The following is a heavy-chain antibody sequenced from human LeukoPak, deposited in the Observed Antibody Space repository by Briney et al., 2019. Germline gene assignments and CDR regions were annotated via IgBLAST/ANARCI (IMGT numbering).Heavy chain of an antibody. V-gene: IGHV4-59*08. CDR2: FHYSGST. D-gene: IGHD3-10*01. Sequence: PSETLSLTCTVSGGSINPHYWTWIRQPPGKGLEWIGYFHYSGSTNYNPSLESRVTISVDTSKNQFSLKLNSVTAADTAVYYCARSPDLKPYYYGSGSYRDYFDYWGQGTLVTVSS. J-gene: IGHJ4*02. CDR3: ARSPDLKPYYYGSGSYRDYFDY. CDR1: GGSINPHY.